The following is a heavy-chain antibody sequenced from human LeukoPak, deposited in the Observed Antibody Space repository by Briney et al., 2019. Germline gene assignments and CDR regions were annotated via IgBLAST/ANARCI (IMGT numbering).Heavy chain of an antibody. CDR3: AKSRWLRSTFDY. CDR1: GFTFDDYA. CDR2: ISWNSGSI. J-gene: IGHJ4*02. D-gene: IGHD5-12*01. V-gene: IGHV3-9*01. Sequence: GGSLRLSCAASGFTFDDYAMHWVRHAPGKGLEWVSGISWNSGSIGYADSVKGRFTISRDNAKNSLYLQMNSLRAEDTALYYCAKSRWLRSTFDYWGQGTLVTVSS.